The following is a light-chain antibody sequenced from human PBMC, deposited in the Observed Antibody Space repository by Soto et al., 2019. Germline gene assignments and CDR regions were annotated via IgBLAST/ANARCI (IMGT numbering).Light chain of an antibody. V-gene: IGKV4-1*01. J-gene: IGKJ1*01. Sequence: DIVVTQSPLSLPVTPGEPASISCRSSQSLLHINGYNYLDWYQQKPGQPPKLLIYWAFTRESGVPDRFSGSGSGTDFTLTISSLQAEDVAVYYCQQYYSTPWTFGQGAKVDIK. CDR2: WAF. CDR1: QSLLHINGYNY. CDR3: QQYYSTPWT.